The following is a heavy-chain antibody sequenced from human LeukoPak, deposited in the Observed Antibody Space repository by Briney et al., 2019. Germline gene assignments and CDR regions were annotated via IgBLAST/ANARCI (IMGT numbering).Heavy chain of an antibody. D-gene: IGHD3-22*01. V-gene: IGHV1-2*02. CDR1: GYTLTGYY. Sequence: ASVNVSCKASGYTLTGYYMHWVRQAPGQGLEWMGWINPNSGGTNYAQKFQGRVTMTRDTSISTAYMELSRLRSDDTAVYYCARQITMIVKAIGYWGQGTLVTVSS. J-gene: IGHJ4*02. CDR3: ARQITMIVKAIGY. CDR2: INPNSGGT.